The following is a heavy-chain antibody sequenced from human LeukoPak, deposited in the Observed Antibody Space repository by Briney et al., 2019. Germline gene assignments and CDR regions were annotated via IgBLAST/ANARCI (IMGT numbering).Heavy chain of an antibody. CDR2: IYSGGST. CDR1: GFTFSSYA. D-gene: IGHD2-2*01. Sequence: GGSLRLSCAASGFTFSSYAMSWVRQAPGKGLEWVSVIYSGGSTYYADSVKGRFTISRDNSKNTLYLQMNSLRAEDTAVYYCARDQVVPAAISYGMDVWGQGTTVTVSS. J-gene: IGHJ6*02. CDR3: ARDQVVPAAISYGMDV. V-gene: IGHV3-66*01.